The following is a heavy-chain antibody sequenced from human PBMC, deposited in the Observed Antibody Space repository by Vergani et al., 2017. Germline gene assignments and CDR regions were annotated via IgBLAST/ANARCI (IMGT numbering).Heavy chain of an antibody. Sequence: EVQLVESGGGLVQPGRSLRLSCAASGFTFDDYAMHWVRPAPGKGLEWVSGSSWNSGSIGYADSVKGRFTISRDNAKNALYLQMNSLRAEDTALYYCAKDGPSRTLYSRGYVYGMDVWGQGTTVTVSS. J-gene: IGHJ6*02. V-gene: IGHV3-9*01. CDR2: SSWNSGSI. CDR3: AKDGPSRTLYSRGYVYGMDV. D-gene: IGHD6-25*01. CDR1: GFTFDDYA.